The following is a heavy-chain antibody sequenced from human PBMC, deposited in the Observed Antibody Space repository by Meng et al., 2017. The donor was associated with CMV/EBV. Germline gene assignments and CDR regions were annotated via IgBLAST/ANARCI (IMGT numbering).Heavy chain of an antibody. J-gene: IGHJ5*02. CDR3: ARDRYQLLVSVGRFNWFDP. V-gene: IGHV1-69*05. D-gene: IGHD2-2*01. Sequence: SCAASGFTFSSYAISWVRQAPGQGLEWMGGIIPIFGTANYAQKFQGRVTITTDESTSTAYMELSSLRSEDTAVYYCARDRYQLLVSVGRFNWFDPWGQGTLVTVSS. CDR1: GFTFSSYA. CDR2: IIPIFGTA.